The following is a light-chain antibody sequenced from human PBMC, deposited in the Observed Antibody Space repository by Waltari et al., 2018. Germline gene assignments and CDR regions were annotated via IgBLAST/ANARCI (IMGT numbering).Light chain of an antibody. CDR3: QQYNNWPPIT. Sequence: ETVMTQSPATLSALPGERVTLSCGASQSISSHLAWYQQKPGQPPRLVIYSASSRATGVPVRFSGSGSGTDFTLTISSLQSEDFAVYYCQQYNNWPPITFGQGTRLEIK. J-gene: IGKJ5*01. CDR2: SAS. V-gene: IGKV3-15*01. CDR1: QSISSH.